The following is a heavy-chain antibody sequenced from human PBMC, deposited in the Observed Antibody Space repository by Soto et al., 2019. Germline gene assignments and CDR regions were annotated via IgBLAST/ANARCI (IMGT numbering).Heavy chain of an antibody. J-gene: IGHJ6*02. D-gene: IGHD5-18*01. V-gene: IGHV3-13*05. Sequence: EVQLVESGGGLVQPGGSLRLSCAASGFTFRNYDMHWVRQGTGKGLEWVSGISAAGDRDYADSVEGRFTIYRENAQNSFFLQMNSLRVGDTAGYYCARTDSDFSGLDVWGQGTTVIVSS. CDR2: ISAAGDR. CDR3: ARTDSDFSGLDV. CDR1: GFTFRNYD.